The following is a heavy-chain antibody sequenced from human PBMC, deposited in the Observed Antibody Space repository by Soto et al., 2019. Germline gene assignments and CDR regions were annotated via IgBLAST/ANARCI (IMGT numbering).Heavy chain of an antibody. CDR3: ARHPPLLWFGELWDAFDI. D-gene: IGHD3-10*01. Sequence: SETLSLTCTVSGGSISSHCWSWIRQPPGKGLEWIGYIYYSGSTNYNPSLKSRVTISVDTSKNQFSLKLSSVTAADTAVYYCARHPPLLWFGELWDAFDIWGHGTMVPVSS. J-gene: IGHJ3*02. V-gene: IGHV4-59*08. CDR1: GGSISSHC. CDR2: IYYSGST.